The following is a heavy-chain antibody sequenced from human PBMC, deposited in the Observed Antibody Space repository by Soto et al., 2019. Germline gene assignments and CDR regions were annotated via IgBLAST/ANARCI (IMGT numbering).Heavy chain of an antibody. D-gene: IGHD2-8*01. V-gene: IGHV5-51*01. Sequence: ISCKRSGYRFCSYRIAPVRQMKEKGLEWMGIIYPGDSDTIYSPSFQGQVTFSADKSTSTAYLEWSSLKASDTAMYYCSRQGSNGAYYYYAMDVWGQGTTGTVSS. J-gene: IGHJ6*02. CDR1: GYRFCSYR. CDR2: IYPGDSDT. CDR3: SRQGSNGAYYYYAMDV.